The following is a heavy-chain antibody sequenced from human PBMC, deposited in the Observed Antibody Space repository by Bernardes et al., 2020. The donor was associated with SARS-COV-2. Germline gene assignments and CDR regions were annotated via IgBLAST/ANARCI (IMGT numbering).Heavy chain of an antibody. CDR1: WFSLSPSGVG. D-gene: IGHD3-22*01. V-gene: IGHV2-5*01. CDR3: EHPSRYYYDTDGYYSPDAFDI. Sequence: SGPTLSKPPQTLTLTCPFSWFSLSPSGVGVGWIRQPPGKALEWLALIYLNDDKRYSPSLKSRVTITKDTSKNQVVLTMTNMDPVDTDTYYCEHPSRYYYDTDGYYSPDAFDIWGQGTMVAVSS. J-gene: IGHJ3*02. CDR2: IYLNDDK.